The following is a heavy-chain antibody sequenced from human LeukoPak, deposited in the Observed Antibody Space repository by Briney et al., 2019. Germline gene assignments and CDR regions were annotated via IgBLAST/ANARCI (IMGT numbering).Heavy chain of an antibody. CDR3: AGVRGPTFGSSYLAF. CDR1: GFTFSSIS. D-gene: IGHD3-10*01. CDR2: ISDRTANII. V-gene: IGHV3-48*04. J-gene: IGHJ6*03. Sequence: GGSLRLSCAASGFTFSSISMHWVRHARGKGLEWLSFISDRTANIIYYADSVKGRFTAFRDNAKDSLHLQMNRLRAEDTAVYFCAGVRGPTFGSSYLAFWGKGTTVTVS.